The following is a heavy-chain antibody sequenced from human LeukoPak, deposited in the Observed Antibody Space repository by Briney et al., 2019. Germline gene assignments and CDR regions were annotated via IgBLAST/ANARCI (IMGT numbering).Heavy chain of an antibody. V-gene: IGHV3-21*01. J-gene: IGHJ4*02. Sequence: GGSLRLSCAASGFTFSSYAMSWVRQAPGKGLEWVLSISSRSSYIFYADSVKGRFTISRDNAKKSLYLQMNSLRAEDTAVYYCASGVNYFDYWGQGTLVTVSS. CDR1: GFTFSSYA. CDR3: ASGVNYFDY. D-gene: IGHD3-3*01. CDR2: ISSRSSYI.